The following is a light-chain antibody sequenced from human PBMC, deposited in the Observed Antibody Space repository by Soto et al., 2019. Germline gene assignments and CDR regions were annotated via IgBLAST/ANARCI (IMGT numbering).Light chain of an antibody. J-gene: IGKJ2*01. Sequence: EIVLKQSPGTLFLSPGERATLSCRASQSVSSSYLAWYQQKPGQAPRLLIYGASSMATGIPDRFSGSGSGTDFTLTISRLEPEDFAVYYCQQYGSSPYTFGQGTKLEIK. CDR3: QQYGSSPYT. CDR2: GAS. V-gene: IGKV3-20*01. CDR1: QSVSSSY.